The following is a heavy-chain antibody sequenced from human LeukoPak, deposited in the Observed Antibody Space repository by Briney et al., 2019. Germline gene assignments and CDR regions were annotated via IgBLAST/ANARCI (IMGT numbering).Heavy chain of an antibody. D-gene: IGHD1-26*01. V-gene: IGHV3-30-3*01. J-gene: IGHJ4*02. CDR1: XXXXXSXA. Sequence: GGSLRLSXAAXXXXXXSXAXXWVRQXXXXXXXXXXXXSXXGSNKYYADSVKGRFTISRDNSKNTLYLQMNSLRAEDTAVYYCARGLGLLTPHSPQWYYFDYWGQGTLVTVSS. CDR3: ARGLGLLTPHSPQWYYFDY. CDR2: XSXXGSNK.